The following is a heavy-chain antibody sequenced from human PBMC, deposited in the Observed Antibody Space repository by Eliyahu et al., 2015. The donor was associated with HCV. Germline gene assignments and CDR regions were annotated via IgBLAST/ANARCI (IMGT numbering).Heavy chain of an antibody. D-gene: IGHD3-22*01. CDR1: GATISNYX. CDR3: ALGYWFDS. V-gene: IGHV1-69*01. CDR2: ITPMXPKA. J-gene: IGHJ5*01. Sequence: QVQLVQSGAEXXKPGSSVKVSCKASGATISNYXXSWVRQAPGQGLEWMGGITPMXPKANYAPKFQGRVTITADASTRTAYMELSTLRSDXTAVYYXALGYWFDSWGQGTLVTVSS.